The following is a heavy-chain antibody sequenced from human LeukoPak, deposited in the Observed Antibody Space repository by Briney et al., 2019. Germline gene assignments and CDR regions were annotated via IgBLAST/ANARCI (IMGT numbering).Heavy chain of an antibody. D-gene: IGHD3-3*01. Sequence: GGSLRLSCAASGFTFNSYWMHWVRHAPGKGLVWVSRINSDGSSTKYADSVKGRFTISRDNAKNTLYLQINSLRAEDTAVYYCAREQANSYYDFWSGQNSLLDYWGQGTLVTVSS. CDR2: INSDGSST. CDR3: AREQANSYYDFWSGQNSLLDY. J-gene: IGHJ4*02. V-gene: IGHV3-74*03. CDR1: GFTFNSYW.